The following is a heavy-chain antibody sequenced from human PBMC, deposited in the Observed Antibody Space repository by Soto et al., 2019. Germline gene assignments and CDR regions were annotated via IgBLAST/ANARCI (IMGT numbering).Heavy chain of an antibody. D-gene: IGHD2-2*01. J-gene: IGHJ4*02. CDR2: IWYDGSNK. CDR1: GFTFSSYG. V-gene: IGHV3-33*01. CDR3: ARGAVVVPAAMAYSSSFPFDY. Sequence: PGGALRLSCAASGFTFSSYGMHWVRQAPGKGLEWVAVIWYDGSNKYYADSVKGRFTISRDNSKNTLYLQMNSLRAEDTAVYYCARGAVVVPAAMAYSSSFPFDYWGQGTLVNVSS.